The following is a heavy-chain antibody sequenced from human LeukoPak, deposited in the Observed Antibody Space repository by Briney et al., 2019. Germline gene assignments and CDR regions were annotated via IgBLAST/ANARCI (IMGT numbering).Heavy chain of an antibody. CDR2: INTNTGNP. V-gene: IGHV7-4-1*02. D-gene: IGHD3-3*01. CDR3: ARDGGVATYDY. CDR1: GYTFTGYA. J-gene: IGHJ4*02. Sequence: WASVTVSCKASGYTFTGYAMNWVRQAPGQGLEWMGWINTNTGNPMYAQGFTGRFVFSLHTSVSTAYLQISSLKAEDTAVYYCARDGGVATYDYWGQGTLVTVSS.